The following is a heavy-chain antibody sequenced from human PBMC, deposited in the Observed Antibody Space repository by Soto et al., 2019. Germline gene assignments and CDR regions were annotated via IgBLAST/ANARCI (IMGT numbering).Heavy chain of an antibody. Sequence: QVQLVESGGGVVQPGRSLRLSCAASGFTFSSYAMHWVRQAPGKGLEGVAVISYDGSNKYYADSVKGRFTISRDNSKNTLYLQMNSLRAEDTAVYYCARDKQLWTTYYYYGMDVWGQGTTVTVSS. CDR2: ISYDGSNK. D-gene: IGHD5-18*01. V-gene: IGHV3-30-3*01. J-gene: IGHJ6*02. CDR3: ARDKQLWTTYYYYGMDV. CDR1: GFTFSSYA.